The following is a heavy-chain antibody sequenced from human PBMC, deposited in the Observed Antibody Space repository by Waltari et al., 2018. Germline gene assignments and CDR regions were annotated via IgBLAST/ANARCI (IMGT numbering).Heavy chain of an antibody. V-gene: IGHV4-34*01. CDR3: ARRGRFGYRLDY. CDR2: INHSGST. CDR1: GGSFSGYY. Sequence: QVQLQQWGAGLLKPSETLSLTCAVYGGSFSGYYWGWIRQPPGKGLEWIGEINHSGSTNYNPSLKSRVTISVDTSKNQFSLKLSSVTAADTAVYYCARRGRFGYRLDYWGQGTLVTVSS. J-gene: IGHJ4*02. D-gene: IGHD3-10*01.